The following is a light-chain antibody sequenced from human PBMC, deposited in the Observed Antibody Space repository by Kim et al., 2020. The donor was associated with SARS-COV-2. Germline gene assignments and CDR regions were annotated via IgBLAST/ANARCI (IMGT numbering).Light chain of an antibody. Sequence: VSPGHTASITSSGAKLGDKFACWYNQKPGQPPVLVIYQDSKRPSGFPERFSGSNSGNTATLTISGTQAMDEADYYCQAWDSSTYVVFGGGTQLTVL. CDR3: QAWDSSTYVV. CDR1: KLGDKF. CDR2: QDS. V-gene: IGLV3-1*01. J-gene: IGLJ2*01.